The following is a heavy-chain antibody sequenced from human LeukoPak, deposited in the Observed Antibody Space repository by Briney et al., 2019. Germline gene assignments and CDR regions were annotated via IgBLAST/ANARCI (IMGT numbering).Heavy chain of an antibody. CDR1: GYTFTSYA. CDR3: AREIYDSSSYYYYFDS. J-gene: IGHJ4*02. D-gene: IGHD3-22*01. Sequence: ASVKVSCKASGYTFTSYAMHWVRQAPGQRLEWMGWINTGNGNTKYSQKFQGRVTIIRDTPASTAYMDLSSLRSEDTAVYYCAREIYDSSSYYYYFDSWGQGTLVTVSS. V-gene: IGHV1-3*04. CDR2: INTGNGNT.